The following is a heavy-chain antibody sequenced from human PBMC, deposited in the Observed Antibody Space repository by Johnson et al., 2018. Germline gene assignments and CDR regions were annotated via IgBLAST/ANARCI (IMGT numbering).Heavy chain of an antibody. Sequence: VQLVESGGGVVQPGRSLRLSCAASGITFSTYGMHWVRQAPGKGLEWVAVISYDGSNKYYADSVKGRFTISRDNSKNTLYLQMNRLGAEDTAVYSGEKASRITMFRGVRNYYYYMDVWGKGTTVTVSS. V-gene: IGHV3-30*18. CDR2: ISYDGSNK. CDR1: GITFSTYG. CDR3: EKASRITMFRGVRNYYYYMDV. D-gene: IGHD3-10*01. J-gene: IGHJ6*03.